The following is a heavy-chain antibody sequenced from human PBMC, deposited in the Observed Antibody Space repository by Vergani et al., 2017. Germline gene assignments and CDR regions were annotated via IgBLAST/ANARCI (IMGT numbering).Heavy chain of an antibody. CDR2: ISSSSSTI. Sequence: EVQLVESGGGLVQPGRSLRLSCAASGFTFSSYSMNWVRQAPGKGLEWVSYISSSSSTIYYADSVKGRFTISRDNAKNSLYLQMNSLRAEDTAVYYCARGIVVVTSRFHYWGQGTLVTVSS. J-gene: IGHJ4*02. CDR1: GFTFSSYS. D-gene: IGHD2-21*02. V-gene: IGHV3-48*01. CDR3: ARGIVVVTSRFHY.